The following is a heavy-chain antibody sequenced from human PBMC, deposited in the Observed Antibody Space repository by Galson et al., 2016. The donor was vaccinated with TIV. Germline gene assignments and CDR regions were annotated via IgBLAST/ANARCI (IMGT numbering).Heavy chain of an antibody. V-gene: IGHV3-53*01. J-gene: IGHJ3*01. CDR1: GFAVSSNQ. CDR2: IYSGGTP. Sequence: SLRLSCAVSGFAVSSNQMNWVRQAPGKGLEWVSTIYSGGTPEYADSVKGRFIISRDTLKNTVSLQMNTLRTEDTAVYFCARVQESLAAVEAFDVWGQGTLVTVSS. CDR3: ARVQESLAAVEAFDV. D-gene: IGHD2-15*01.